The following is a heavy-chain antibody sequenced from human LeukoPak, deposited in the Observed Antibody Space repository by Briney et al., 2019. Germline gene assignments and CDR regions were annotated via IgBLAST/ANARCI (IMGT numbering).Heavy chain of an antibody. Sequence: GGSLRLSCAASGFTFSSSEMNWVRQAPGKGLEWVSYISSSGGTIYYPDSVKGRFTISRDNAKNSLYLQMNSLRAEDTAVYYCAKDPFFDYWGQGTLVTVSS. CDR3: AKDPFFDY. V-gene: IGHV3-48*03. CDR2: ISSSGGTI. J-gene: IGHJ4*02. CDR1: GFTFSSSE.